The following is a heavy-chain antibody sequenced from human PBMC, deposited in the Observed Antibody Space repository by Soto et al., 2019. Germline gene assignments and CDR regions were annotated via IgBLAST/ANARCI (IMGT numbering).Heavy chain of an antibody. CDR2: ISYDGSNK. D-gene: IGHD3-16*02. V-gene: IGHV3-30*18. Sequence: QVQLVESGGGVVQPGGSLRLSCAASGFTFSSYGMHWVRQAPGKGLEWVAVISYDGSNKYYADSVKGRFTISRDNSKNTLYLQMNSLRAEDTAVYYCAKIEDYIWGSYRLDAFDIWGQGTMVTVSS. CDR1: GFTFSSYG. CDR3: AKIEDYIWGSYRLDAFDI. J-gene: IGHJ3*02.